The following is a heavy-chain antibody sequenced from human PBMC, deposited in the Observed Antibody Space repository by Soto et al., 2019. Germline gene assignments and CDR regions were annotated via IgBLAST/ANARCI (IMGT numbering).Heavy chain of an antibody. CDR2: INHSGST. CDR1: GGSFSGYY. CDR3: ARGNPAQGYFDY. V-gene: IGHV4-34*01. Sequence: QVQLQQWGAGLLKPSETLSLTCAVYGGSFSGYYWSWIRQPPGKGLEWIGEINHSGSTNYNPSLKSRVTISVDTSKNQFSLKLSSVTAADTAVYYCARGNPAQGYFDYWGQGTLVTVSS. J-gene: IGHJ4*02.